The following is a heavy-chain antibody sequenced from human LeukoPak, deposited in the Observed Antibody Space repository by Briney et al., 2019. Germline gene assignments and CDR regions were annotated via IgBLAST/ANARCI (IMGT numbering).Heavy chain of an antibody. Sequence: GASVKVSCTASGYTFTGYYMHWVRQAPGQGLEWMAWINPNSGGTNYAQKFQGRVTMTRDTSISTAYLELSRLRSDDTAVYYCARDRRYCSSTSCYPNWFDPWGQGTLVTVSS. CDR1: GYTFTGYY. CDR3: ARDRRYCSSTSCYPNWFDP. CDR2: INPNSGGT. D-gene: IGHD2-2*01. J-gene: IGHJ5*02. V-gene: IGHV1-2*02.